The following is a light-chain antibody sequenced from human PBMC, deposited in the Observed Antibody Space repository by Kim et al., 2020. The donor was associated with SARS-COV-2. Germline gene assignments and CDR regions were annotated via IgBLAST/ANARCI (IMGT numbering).Light chain of an antibody. J-gene: IGLJ2*01. CDR2: LSSDGSH. Sequence: LGASVELTCTLSSGHSSYAIAWHQQQPEKGPRYLMKLSSDGSHSKGDGIPDRFSGSSSGAERYRTISSLQSEDEADYYCQTWGTVVFGGGTQLAVL. CDR3: QTWGTVV. V-gene: IGLV4-69*01. CDR1: SGHSSYA.